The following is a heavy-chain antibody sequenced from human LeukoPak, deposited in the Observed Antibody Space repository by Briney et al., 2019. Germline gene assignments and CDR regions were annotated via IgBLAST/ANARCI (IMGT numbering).Heavy chain of an antibody. Sequence: GGSLRLSCAATGFTFSDYYINWIRQAPGKGLEWVSYISSSSSTIYYADSVKGRFTISRDNAKNSVYLQMNSLRAEDTAVYYCARVPSPPPSGPYYYYYYGMDVWGQGTTVTVSS. D-gene: IGHD1-26*01. V-gene: IGHV3-11*04. J-gene: IGHJ6*02. CDR1: GFTFSDYY. CDR3: ARVPSPPPSGPYYYYYYGMDV. CDR2: ISSSSSTI.